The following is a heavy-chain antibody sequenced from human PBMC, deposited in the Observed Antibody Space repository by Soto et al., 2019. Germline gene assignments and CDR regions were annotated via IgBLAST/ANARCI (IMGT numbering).Heavy chain of an antibody. V-gene: IGHV4-31*03. CDR2: IYYSGST. CDR1: GGSISRGGYY. CDR3: ARGTHHPGGYYDCWSGYLFDY. J-gene: IGHJ4*02. D-gene: IGHD3-3*01. Sequence: PSETLSLTCTVSGGSISRGGYYWSWIRQQPGKGLECIGYIYYSGSTYYDPSLKSRVTISVDTSKNQFSLKLSSVTAADTAVYYCARGTHHPGGYYDCWSGYLFDYWGQGTLVTVSS.